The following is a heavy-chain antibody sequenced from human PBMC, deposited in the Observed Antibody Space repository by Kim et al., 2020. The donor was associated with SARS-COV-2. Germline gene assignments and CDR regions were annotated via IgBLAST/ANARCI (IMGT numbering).Heavy chain of an antibody. CDR1: GGSFSGYY. CDR3: ARVGIAARARSKNYGMDV. J-gene: IGHJ6*02. V-gene: IGHV4-34*01. D-gene: IGHD6-13*01. CDR2: INHSGST. Sequence: SETLSLTCAVYGGSFSGYYWSWIRQPPGKGLEWIGEINHSGSTNYNPSLKSRVTISVDTSKNQFALKLSSVTAADTAVYYCARVGIAARARSKNYGMDVWGQGTTVTVSS.